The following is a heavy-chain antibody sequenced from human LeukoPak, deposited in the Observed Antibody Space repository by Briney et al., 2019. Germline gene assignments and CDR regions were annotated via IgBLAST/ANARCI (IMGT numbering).Heavy chain of an antibody. CDR2: IYYSGST. CDR3: ARDRGFMVRGSRRGYDDYYYYMDV. Sequence: PSETLSLTCTVSGDSISSYYWSWIRQSPGKGLECIGYIYYSGSTNYNPSLESRVTISIDTSKNQFSLKLSSVTAADTAVYYCARDRGFMVRGSRRGYDDYYYYMDVWGKGTTVTISS. D-gene: IGHD3-10*01. V-gene: IGHV4-59*01. J-gene: IGHJ6*03. CDR1: GDSISSYY.